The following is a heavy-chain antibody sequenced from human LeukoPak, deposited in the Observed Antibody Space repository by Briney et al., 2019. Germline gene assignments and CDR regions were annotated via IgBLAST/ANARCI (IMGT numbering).Heavy chain of an antibody. CDR1: GFNFGSYS. CDR2: ISADSATT. V-gene: IGHV3-23*01. D-gene: IGHD6-6*01. J-gene: IGHJ4*02. Sequence: GGSLRLSCAASGFNFGSYSMTWVRQAPGKGLEWVSVISADSATTFYADSVKGRFTISRDNSKNTLYLQMNSLRAEDTAVYYCAKDIRSSSSNQVWGQGTLVTVSS. CDR3: AKDIRSSSSNQV.